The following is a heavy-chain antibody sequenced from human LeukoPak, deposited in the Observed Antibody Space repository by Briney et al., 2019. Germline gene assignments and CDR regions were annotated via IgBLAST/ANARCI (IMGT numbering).Heavy chain of an antibody. V-gene: IGHV3-21*01. CDR3: ARVHCSRTNCSSYHFDY. Sequence: PGGSLRLSCTASGFTFSGYSVSWVRQAPRKGLEWVSSISGSGGYIHYADSVKGRFTISRDNAKNSMYLQMDSLRAEDTAVYYCARVHCSRTNCSSYHFDYWGQGALVTVSS. J-gene: IGHJ4*02. CDR2: ISGSGGYI. D-gene: IGHD2-2*01. CDR1: GFTFSGYS.